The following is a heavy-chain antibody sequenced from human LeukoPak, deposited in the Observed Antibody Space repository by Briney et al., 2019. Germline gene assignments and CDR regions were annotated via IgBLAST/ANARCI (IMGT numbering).Heavy chain of an antibody. J-gene: IGHJ3*02. Sequence: ASVKLSCKASGYTFINYSIHWVRQAPGQGLEWVGVINASGDSTNYAQNVQGGVTITSDTATSTVYMELTSLSSADTPVYSCARLRDGYNDAYDIWGQGTMVTVPS. V-gene: IGHV1-46*04. D-gene: IGHD5-24*01. CDR2: INASGDST. CDR3: ARLRDGYNDAYDI. CDR1: GYTFINYS.